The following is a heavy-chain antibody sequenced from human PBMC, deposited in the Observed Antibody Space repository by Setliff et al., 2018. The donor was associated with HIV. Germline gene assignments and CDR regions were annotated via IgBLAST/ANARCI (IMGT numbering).Heavy chain of an antibody. Sequence: ASVKVSCKSSGYIFTDHYMHWVRQAPGQGLEWMGRINPNTGGANYAQIFQGRVTMTRDTSIGTAYMELNRLRSDDTAIYYCARGFATNWLDTWGQGTLVTVSS. V-gene: IGHV1-2*06. CDR2: INPNTGGA. J-gene: IGHJ5*02. CDR3: ARGFATNWLDT. CDR1: GYIFTDHY.